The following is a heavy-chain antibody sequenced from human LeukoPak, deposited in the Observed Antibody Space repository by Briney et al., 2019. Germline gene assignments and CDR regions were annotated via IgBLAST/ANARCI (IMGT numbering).Heavy chain of an antibody. D-gene: IGHD1-26*01. CDR2: ISSSGRTM. CDR3: ARDNYSGSRYFDH. CDR1: GFIFSSYE. V-gene: IGHV3-48*03. Sequence: GGSLRLSCAASGFIFSSYEMSWVRQAPGKGLEWVSYISSSGRTMYYADSVKGRFTVSRDNAKNSLYLQMNSLRAEDTAIYYCARDNYSGSRYFDHWGQGTLVTVSS. J-gene: IGHJ4*02.